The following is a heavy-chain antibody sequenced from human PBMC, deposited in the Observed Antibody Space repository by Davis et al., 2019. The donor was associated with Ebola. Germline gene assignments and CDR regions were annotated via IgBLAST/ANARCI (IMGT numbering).Heavy chain of an antibody. J-gene: IGHJ3*02. V-gene: IGHV3-48*01. D-gene: IGHD2-8*02. CDR2: ISSSSSTI. CDR3: VKTRSNWWNDALDM. Sequence: PGGSLRLSCAASGFTFSSYSMNWVRQAPGKGLEWVSYISSSSSTIYYADSVKGRFTISRDNAKNSLYLQMNSLRPEDTAVYYCVKTRSNWWNDALDMWGQGTMVTVSS. CDR1: GFTFSSYS.